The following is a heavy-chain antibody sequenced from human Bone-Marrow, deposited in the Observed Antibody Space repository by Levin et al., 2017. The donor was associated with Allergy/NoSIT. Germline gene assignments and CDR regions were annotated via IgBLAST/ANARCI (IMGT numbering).Heavy chain of an antibody. J-gene: IGHJ2*01. V-gene: IGHV3-30*18. CDR2: ISYDGTNK. D-gene: IGHD5-24*01. CDR3: AKDHDWGYGYYFDL. CDR1: GFTFSNCG. Sequence: GGSLRLSCAASGFTFSNCGMHWVRQAPGKGLEWVAVISYDGTNKYYADSVKGRFTISRDNSRNTLYLQMNSLRADDTALYYCAKDHDWGYGYYFDLWGRGTLVTVSS.